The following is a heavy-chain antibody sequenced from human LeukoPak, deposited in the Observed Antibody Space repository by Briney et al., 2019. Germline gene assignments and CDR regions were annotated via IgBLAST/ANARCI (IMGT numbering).Heavy chain of an antibody. CDR2: ISSSSYI. CDR1: GFTFSSYS. Sequence: KPGGSLRLSCAASGFTFSSYSMNWVRQAPGKGLEWVSSISSSSYIYYADSVKGRFTISRDNTKNSLYLQMNSLRAEDTAVYYCARVGPGNYYDSSGYYYGFDYWGQGTLVTVCS. V-gene: IGHV3-21*01. J-gene: IGHJ4*02. CDR3: ARVGPGNYYDSSGYYYGFDY. D-gene: IGHD3-22*01.